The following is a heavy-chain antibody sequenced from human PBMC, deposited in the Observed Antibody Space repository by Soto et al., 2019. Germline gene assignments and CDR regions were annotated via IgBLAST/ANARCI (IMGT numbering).Heavy chain of an antibody. Sequence: GGSLSLSCAASGFTFSSFWMHWVRQPPGKGLVWVSRINGDGSSTTYADSVEGRFTISRDNAKNTLYLQMNSLIAEDTAVYYCATSTQRYTSGWVDRWGQGTLVTVSS. V-gene: IGHV3-74*01. CDR3: ATSTQRYTSGWVDR. CDR1: GFTFSSFW. D-gene: IGHD6-19*01. CDR2: INGDGSST. J-gene: IGHJ5*02.